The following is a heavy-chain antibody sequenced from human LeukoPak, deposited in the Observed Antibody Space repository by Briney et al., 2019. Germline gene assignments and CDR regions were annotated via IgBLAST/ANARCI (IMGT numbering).Heavy chain of an antibody. V-gene: IGHV3-30*02. D-gene: IGHD3-10*01. Sequence: GGSLRLSCAASGFIFSDYGMHWVRQAPGKGPEWVTMVRNDGGDKYYADSVRGRFTISRDNSKNTLYLQMNSLGPEDTAVYYCAKHYYGSGSQKYYFDYWGQGTLVTVSS. CDR1: GFIFSDYG. CDR3: AKHYYGSGSQKYYFDY. CDR2: VRNDGGDK. J-gene: IGHJ4*02.